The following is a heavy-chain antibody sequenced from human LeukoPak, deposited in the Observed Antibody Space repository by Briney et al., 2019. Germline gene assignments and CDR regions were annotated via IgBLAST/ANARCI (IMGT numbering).Heavy chain of an antibody. CDR2: LYSDGRT. Sequence: GGSLRLSCAASGFTFGSYAMNWVRQAPGKGLEWVSVLYSDGRTYYADSVKGRFTISRDTSKNTLYLQVNSLRAEGTAIYYCARGGGYYPIDYWGQGTLVTVSS. D-gene: IGHD1-26*01. J-gene: IGHJ4*02. V-gene: IGHV3-53*01. CDR3: ARGGGYYPIDY. CDR1: GFTFGSYA.